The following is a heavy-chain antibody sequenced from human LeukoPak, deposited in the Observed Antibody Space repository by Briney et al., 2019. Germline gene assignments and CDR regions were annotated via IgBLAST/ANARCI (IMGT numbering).Heavy chain of an antibody. CDR2: IKQDGSAK. Sequence: GGSLRLSCAAFGFSFSTNWMDWIRQAPGKGLEWVANIKQDGSAKHYVDSVKGRFTISRDNAKNSLYLQMNSLTVDDTAVYYCAKEGDWTHEYWGQGTLVIVSS. J-gene: IGHJ4*02. V-gene: IGHV3-7*03. D-gene: IGHD1-1*01. CDR1: GFSFSTNW. CDR3: AKEGDWTHEY.